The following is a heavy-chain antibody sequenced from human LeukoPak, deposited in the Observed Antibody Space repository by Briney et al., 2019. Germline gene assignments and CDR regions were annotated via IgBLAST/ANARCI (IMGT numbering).Heavy chain of an antibody. D-gene: IGHD2-21*01. CDR2: IIGSGGST. V-gene: IGHV3-23*01. CDR3: AKKTHERKESLWSRPERWRYYYGMDV. Sequence: GGSLRLSCAASGITFSSNATSWVRQAPGKGLEWVSAIIGSGGSTYYADSGKGRFTISRDNSRNTPYLQMNSLRAEDTAGCYCAKKTHERKESLWSRPERWRYYYGMDVWGQGTTVTVSS. CDR1: GITFSSNA. J-gene: IGHJ6*02.